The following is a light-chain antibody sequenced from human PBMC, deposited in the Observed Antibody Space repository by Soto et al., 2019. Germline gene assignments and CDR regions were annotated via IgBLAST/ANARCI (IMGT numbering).Light chain of an antibody. V-gene: IGKV1-39*01. CDR2: AAS. CDR3: QQCYSTPLT. CDR1: QSIGSY. Sequence: IRLPLSPSPLPASVGGRFTITWRASQSIGSYLTWYQQKPGQAPKLLIYAASSLQSGVPSRFSGSGSGTDFTLTISSLQPEDFATYYCQQCYSTPLTFGGGTKVDIK. J-gene: IGKJ4*01.